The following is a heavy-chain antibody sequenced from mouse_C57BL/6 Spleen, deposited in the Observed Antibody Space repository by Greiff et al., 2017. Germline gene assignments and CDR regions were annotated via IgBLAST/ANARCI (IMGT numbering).Heavy chain of an antibody. CDR3: AEGTAQAPFAY. CDR2: IDPSDSYT. J-gene: IGHJ3*01. CDR1: GYTFTSYW. D-gene: IGHD3-2*02. V-gene: IGHV1-69*01. Sequence: QVQLQQPGAELVMPGASVKLSCKASGYTFTSYWMHWVKQRPGQGLEWIGEIDPSDSYTNYNQKFKGKSTLTVDKSSSTAYMQLSSLPSEDSAVYYCAEGTAQAPFAYWGQGTLVTVSA.